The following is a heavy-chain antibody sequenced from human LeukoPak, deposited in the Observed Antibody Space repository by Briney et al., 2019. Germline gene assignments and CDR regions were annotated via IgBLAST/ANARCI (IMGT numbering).Heavy chain of an antibody. CDR3: GGAHYDYVWGSYRVIDY. Sequence: GSSVKVSCKASGGTFSSYAISWVRQAPGQGLEWMGGIIPIFGTANYAQKFQGRVTITADKSTSTAYMELSSLRSEDTAVYYCGGAHYDYVWGSYRVIDYWGQGTLVTVSS. J-gene: IGHJ4*02. D-gene: IGHD3-16*02. CDR1: GGTFSSYA. CDR2: IIPIFGTA. V-gene: IGHV1-69*06.